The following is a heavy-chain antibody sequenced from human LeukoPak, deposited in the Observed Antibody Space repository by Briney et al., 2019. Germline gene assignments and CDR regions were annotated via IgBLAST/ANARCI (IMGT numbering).Heavy chain of an antibody. CDR2: ISYDGSNK. CDR1: GFTFSSYG. V-gene: IGHV3-30*03. CDR3: VRDLSGSYSLEY. D-gene: IGHD1-26*01. J-gene: IGHJ4*02. Sequence: QPGRSLRLSCAASGFTFSSYGMHWVRQAPGKGLEWVAVISYDGSNKYYADSVKGRFTISRDNSKNTLYLQMNSLRAEDTAVYYCVRDLSGSYSLEYWGQGTLDTVSS.